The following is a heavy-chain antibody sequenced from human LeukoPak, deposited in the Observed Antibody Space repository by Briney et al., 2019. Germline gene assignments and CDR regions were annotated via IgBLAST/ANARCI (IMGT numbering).Heavy chain of an antibody. V-gene: IGHV3-23*01. CDR2: ISGSGGST. Sequence: GGSLRLSCAASGFTFSSYAMSWVRQAPGKGLEWVSAISGSGGSTYYADSVMGRFTISRDNSKNTLYLQMNSLRAEDTAVYYCAKDNGSGWYGGGFDPWGQGTLVTVSS. J-gene: IGHJ5*02. CDR1: GFTFSSYA. CDR3: AKDNGSGWYGGGFDP. D-gene: IGHD6-19*01.